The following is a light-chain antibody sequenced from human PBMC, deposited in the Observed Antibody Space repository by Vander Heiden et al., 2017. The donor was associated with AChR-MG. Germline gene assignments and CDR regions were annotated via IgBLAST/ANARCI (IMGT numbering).Light chain of an antibody. Sequence: QSALTQPASVSGSPGQSITISCTGTSSDVGGYNYVSWYQQHPGKAPKLMIYEVNNRPSGISHRFSGSKSGNTASLTISGLQAEDEADYYCSSYTSGSTVVFGGGTKLTVL. CDR3: SSYTSGSTVV. CDR2: EVN. V-gene: IGLV2-14*01. CDR1: SSDVGGYNY. J-gene: IGLJ2*01.